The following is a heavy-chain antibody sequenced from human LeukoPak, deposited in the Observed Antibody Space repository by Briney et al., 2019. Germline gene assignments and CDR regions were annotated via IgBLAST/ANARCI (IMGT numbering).Heavy chain of an antibody. J-gene: IGHJ4*02. D-gene: IGHD5-18*01. V-gene: IGHV3-15*01. Sequence: PGGSLRLSCAASGFTFSNACMSWVRQAPGKGLEWVGHIKSKTDGGTTDFAAPVKGRFTISRDDSENTLFLQMTSLKPEDPAVYYCTTGTWIQLWFPDYWGQGTLVTVSS. CDR2: IKSKTDGGTT. CDR3: TTGTWIQLWFPDY. CDR1: GFTFSNAC.